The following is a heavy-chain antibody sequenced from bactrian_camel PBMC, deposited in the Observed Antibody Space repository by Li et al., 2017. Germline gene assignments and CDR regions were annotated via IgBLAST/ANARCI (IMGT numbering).Heavy chain of an antibody. CDR2: ISPDGTT. Sequence: HVQLVESGGGSVQAGGSVRLSCEASGYMFSSWCMAWFRQAPGKEREWVSAISPDGTTKLADSIKGRFTISQDNAKNTLYLQMNSLKPEDTAVYYCAADGSFYSLWGARPKYWGRGTQVTVS. D-gene: IGHD5*01. CDR3: AADGSFYSLWGARPKY. V-gene: IGHV3S53*01. J-gene: IGHJ4*01. CDR1: GYMFSSWC.